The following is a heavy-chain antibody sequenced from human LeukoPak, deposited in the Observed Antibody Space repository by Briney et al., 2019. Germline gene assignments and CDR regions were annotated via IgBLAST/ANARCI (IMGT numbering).Heavy chain of an antibody. J-gene: IGHJ4*02. CDR1: GFTFSSYA. CDR3: ARDHRGVRGHFDY. D-gene: IGHD3-10*01. Sequence: GRSLRLSCAASGFTFSSYAMHWVRQAPGKGLEWVAVISYDGSNKYYADSVKGRFTISRDNSKNTLYLQMNSLRAEDTAVYYCARDHRGVRGHFDYWGQGTLVTVSS. CDR2: ISYDGSNK. V-gene: IGHV3-30-3*01.